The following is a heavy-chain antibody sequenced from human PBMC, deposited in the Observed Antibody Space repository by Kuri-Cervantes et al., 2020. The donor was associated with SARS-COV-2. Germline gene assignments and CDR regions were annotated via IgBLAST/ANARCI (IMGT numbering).Heavy chain of an antibody. CDR1: GYTFTSYA. V-gene: IGHV1-69*06. CDR2: IIPIFGTA. Sequence: SVKVSCKASGYTFTSYAISWVRQAPGQGLEWMGGIIPIFGTANYAQKFQGRVTITADKSTSTAYMELSSLRSEDTAVYYCARKIGGGYCSGGSCWGMDVWGQGTTVTVSS. CDR3: ARKIGGGYCSGGSCWGMDV. J-gene: IGHJ6*02. D-gene: IGHD2-15*01.